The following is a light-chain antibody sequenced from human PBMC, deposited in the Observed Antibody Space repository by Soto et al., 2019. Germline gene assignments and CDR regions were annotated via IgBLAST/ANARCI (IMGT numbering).Light chain of an antibody. CDR1: QSVLYSSNNKNY. CDR3: QQYYSTPRT. CDR2: WAS. J-gene: IGKJ1*01. Sequence: DILMTQSPDSLAVSLGERATMNCKSSQSVLYSSNNKNYLAWYQQKPGQPPKLLIYWASTRESGVPDRFSGSGSGTDFTLTISSLQAEDVAVYYCQQYYSTPRTFGQGTKVDIK. V-gene: IGKV4-1*01.